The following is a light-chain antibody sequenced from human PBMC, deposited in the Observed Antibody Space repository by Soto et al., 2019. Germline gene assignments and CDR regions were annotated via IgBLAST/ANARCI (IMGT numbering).Light chain of an antibody. J-gene: IGLJ1*01. CDR2: EVS. V-gene: IGLV2-14*01. CDR3: SSYRSTTTFGV. CDR1: SSDIGGYNY. Sequence: QSALTQPASVSGSPGQSITISCTGTSSDIGGYNYVSWYQQHPSKAPKVVIYEVSNRPLGVSNRFSASKSGNTASLIISGLQADDEADYFCSSYRSTTTFGVFGTGTKLTVL.